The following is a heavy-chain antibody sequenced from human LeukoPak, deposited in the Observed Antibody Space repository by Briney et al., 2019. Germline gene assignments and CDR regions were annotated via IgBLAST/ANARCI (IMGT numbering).Heavy chain of an antibody. CDR2: IYHSGST. CDR1: GGSISSSNW. J-gene: IGHJ4*02. V-gene: IGHV4-4*02. D-gene: IGHD3-10*02. Sequence: PSETLSLTCAVSGGSISSSNWWSWVRQPPGKGLEWIGEIYHSGSTNYNPSLKSRVTISVDKSKNQFSLKLSSVTAADTAVYYCARVSLLWSEGAFDYWGQGTLVTVSS. CDR3: ARVSLLWSEGAFDY.